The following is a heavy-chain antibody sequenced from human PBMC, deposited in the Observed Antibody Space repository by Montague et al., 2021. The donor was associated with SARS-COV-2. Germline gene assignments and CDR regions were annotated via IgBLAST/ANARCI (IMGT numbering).Heavy chain of an antibody. CDR3: ARRLNYDILTGGALQYYYGMDV. CDR2: IYYSGST. Sequence: SETLSLTCTVSGGSISSSSYYWGWIRQPPGKGLEWIGSIYYSGSTYYNPSLKCRVTISVDTSKNQFSLKLSSVTAADTAVYYCARRLNYDILTGGALQYYYGMDVWGQGTTVTVSS. D-gene: IGHD3-9*01. CDR1: GGSISSSSYY. J-gene: IGHJ6*02. V-gene: IGHV4-39*01.